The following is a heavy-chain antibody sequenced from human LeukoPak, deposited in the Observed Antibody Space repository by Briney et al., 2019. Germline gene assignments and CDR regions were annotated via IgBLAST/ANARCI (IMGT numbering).Heavy chain of an antibody. J-gene: IGHJ4*02. Sequence: GGSLRLSCAASGFTFSSYGMHWVRQAPGKGLEWVAVISYDGSNKYYADSVKGRFTISRDNAKNSLYLQMNSLRAEVTAVYYCARGYSLAVVFDYWGQGTLVTVSS. V-gene: IGHV3-30*03. D-gene: IGHD6-19*01. CDR2: ISYDGSNK. CDR3: ARGYSLAVVFDY. CDR1: GFTFSSYG.